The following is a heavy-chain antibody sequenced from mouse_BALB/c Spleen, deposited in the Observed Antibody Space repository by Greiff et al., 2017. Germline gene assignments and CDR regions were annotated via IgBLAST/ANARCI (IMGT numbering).Heavy chain of an antibody. J-gene: IGHJ2*01. V-gene: IGHV5-12-1*01. CDR1: GFAFSSYD. D-gene: IGHD1-3*01. CDR2: ISSGGGST. CDR3: AIFNSYFDY. Sequence: EVKLMESGGGLVKPGGSLKLSCAASGFAFSSYDMSWVRPTPEQRLEWVAYISSGGGSTYYPDTVKGRFTISRDNAKNTLYLQMSSLKSEDTAMYDCAIFNSYFDYWGQGTTLTVSS.